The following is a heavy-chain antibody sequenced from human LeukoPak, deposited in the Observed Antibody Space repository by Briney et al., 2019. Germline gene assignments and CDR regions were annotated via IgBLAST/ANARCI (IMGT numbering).Heavy chain of an antibody. CDR1: GGSISSGGYY. CDR2: IYYSGST. V-gene: IGHV4-31*03. Sequence: SGTLSLTCTVSGGSISSGGYYWSWIRQHPGKGLEGIGYIYYSGSTYYNPSLKSRVTISVDTSKNQFSLKLSSVTAADTAVYYCARVRMSGYDSSWFDPWGQGTLVTVAS. D-gene: IGHD5-12*01. CDR3: ARVRMSGYDSSWFDP. J-gene: IGHJ5*02.